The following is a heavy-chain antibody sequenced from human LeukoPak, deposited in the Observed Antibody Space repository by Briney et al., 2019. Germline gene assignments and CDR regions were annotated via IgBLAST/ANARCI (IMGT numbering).Heavy chain of an antibody. D-gene: IGHD3-3*01. J-gene: IGHJ1*01. V-gene: IGHV3-23*01. CDR2: ITGSGGGT. CDR1: AFTFSSYA. Sequence: AGGSLRLSCAASAFTFSSYALTWVRQAPGRGLEWVSTITGSGGGTYYAHSVKGRFTISRDNSKNTLYLQMNSLRAEDTALYYCAKDPFWSGYPIWGQGTLVTVSS. CDR3: AKDPFWSGYPI.